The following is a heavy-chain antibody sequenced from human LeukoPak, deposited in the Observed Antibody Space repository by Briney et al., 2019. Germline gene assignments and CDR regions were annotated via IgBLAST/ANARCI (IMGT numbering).Heavy chain of an antibody. J-gene: IGHJ2*01. Sequence: ASVKVSCMVSGYTLTELSMHWVRQAPGKGLEWMGGFDPEDGETIYAQKFQGRVTMTEDTSTDTAYMELSSLRSEDTAVYYCAIRRELALVSDPWYFELWGRGTLVTVSS. V-gene: IGHV1-24*01. CDR1: GYTLTELS. CDR2: FDPEDGET. CDR3: AIRRELALVSDPWYFEL. D-gene: IGHD1-7*01.